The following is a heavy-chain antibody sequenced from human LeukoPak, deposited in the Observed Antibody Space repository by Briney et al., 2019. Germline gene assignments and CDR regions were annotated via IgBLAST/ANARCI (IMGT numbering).Heavy chain of an antibody. Sequence: PSETLSLTCTVSGGSISTYYWSWIRQPPGKGLEWIGYIYYSGNTNDNPSLRSRVTMSVDTTKNQFSLKLSSVTAADTAVYYCARDRSSGYAYFDYWGQGTLVTVSS. CDR2: IYYSGNT. D-gene: IGHD3-22*01. CDR3: ARDRSSGYAYFDY. CDR1: GGSISTYY. J-gene: IGHJ4*02. V-gene: IGHV4-59*01.